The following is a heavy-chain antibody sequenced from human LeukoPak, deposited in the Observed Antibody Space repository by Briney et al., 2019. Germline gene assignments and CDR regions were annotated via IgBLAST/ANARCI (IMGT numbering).Heavy chain of an antibody. J-gene: IGHJ4*02. D-gene: IGHD3-22*01. Sequence: PGGSLRLSCAASGFTFSPHAMHWVRQAPGKGLKWVAVISSDGSDKYYADSVQGRFTISRDNSKNTLYLQMNSLRPEDTAVYYCARGYDSGYYPPHLDYWGQGTLVTVSS. CDR3: ARGYDSGYYPPHLDY. CDR1: GFTFSPHA. V-gene: IGHV3-30-3*01. CDR2: ISSDGSDK.